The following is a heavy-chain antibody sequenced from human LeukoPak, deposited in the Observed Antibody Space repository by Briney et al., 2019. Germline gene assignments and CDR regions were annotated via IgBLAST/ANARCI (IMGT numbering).Heavy chain of an antibody. J-gene: IGHJ3*02. CDR2: MNPNSGNT. V-gene: IGHV1-8*01. D-gene: IGHD4-17*01. Sequence: APVKVSCKASGYAFISYDINWVRQATGQGLEWMGWMNPNSGNTGYAQKFQGRVTMTRNTSISTAYMELSSLRSEDTAVYYCARGYGSRASRGAFDIWGQGTMVTVSS. CDR3: ARGYGSRASRGAFDI. CDR1: GYAFISYD.